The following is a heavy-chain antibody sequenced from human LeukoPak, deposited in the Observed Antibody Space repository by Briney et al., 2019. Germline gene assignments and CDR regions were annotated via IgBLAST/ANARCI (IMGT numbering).Heavy chain of an antibody. Sequence: QAGGSLTLSCAASGFTFSSYSMNWLRQAPGKGLEWVSYISSSSSTIYYAESVKGRFTITRDNDKNSLYLQMNSLRAEDTAVYYCARVRGSSSGCAFDIWGQGTMVTVSS. CDR2: ISSSSSTI. D-gene: IGHD6-6*01. CDR1: GFTFSSYS. CDR3: ARVRGSSSGCAFDI. V-gene: IGHV3-48*01. J-gene: IGHJ3*02.